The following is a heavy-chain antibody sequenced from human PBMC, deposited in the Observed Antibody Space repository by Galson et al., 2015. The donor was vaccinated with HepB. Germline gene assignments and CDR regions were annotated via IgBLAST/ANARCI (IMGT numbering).Heavy chain of an antibody. D-gene: IGHD6-13*01. V-gene: IGHV3-73*01. J-gene: IGHJ6*02. CDR2: IRSKANSYAT. CDR1: GFTFSGSA. Sequence: SLRLSCAASGFTFSGSAMHCVRQASGKGLEWVGRIRSKANSYATAYAASVKGRFTISRDDSKNTAYLQMNSLKTEDTAVYYCTSSLIAAAGFYYYGMDVWGQGTTVTVSS. CDR3: TSSLIAAAGFYYYGMDV.